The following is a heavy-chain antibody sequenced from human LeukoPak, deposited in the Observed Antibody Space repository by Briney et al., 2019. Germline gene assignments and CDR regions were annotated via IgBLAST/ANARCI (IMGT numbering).Heavy chain of an antibody. CDR2: IKQDESEK. D-gene: IGHD3-10*01. CDR1: GFTFSSYW. V-gene: IGHV3-7*01. Sequence: GGSLRLSCAASGFTFSSYWMSWVRQAPGKGLEWVANIKQDESEKNYVDSVKGRFTISRDSAKNALYLQMNSLRAEDTAVYYCARVASGSSYRPFDCWGQGTLVTVSS. J-gene: IGHJ4*02. CDR3: ARVASGSSYRPFDC.